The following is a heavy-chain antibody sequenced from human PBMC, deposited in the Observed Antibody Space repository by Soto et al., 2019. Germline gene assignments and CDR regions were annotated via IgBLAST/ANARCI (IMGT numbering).Heavy chain of an antibody. CDR1: GFTFSTFA. J-gene: IGHJ4*02. Sequence: VQLVESGGGLVQPGGSLRLSCAASGFTFSTFALHWVRQGPGKGLEWVAIIWPDGNDKYYADSVKGRFTISSDNSKNTLFLQMNSLRAEDTAVYYCVRAGYCGPGCYYYFDYWGQGTLVTVSS. CDR2: IWPDGNDK. CDR3: VRAGYCGPGCYYYFDY. V-gene: IGHV3-33*08. D-gene: IGHD2-21*02.